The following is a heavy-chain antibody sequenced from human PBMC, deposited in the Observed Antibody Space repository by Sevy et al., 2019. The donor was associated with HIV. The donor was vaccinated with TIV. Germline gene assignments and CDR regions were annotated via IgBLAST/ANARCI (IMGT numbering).Heavy chain of an antibody. CDR1: GFAFYDYS. D-gene: IGHD2-8*01. J-gene: IGHJ4*02. Sequence: GGSLRLSCAASGFAFYDYSMSWIRQAPGKGLEWVATLSFGCGKINYADSVKGRFTISRDNSKNSFNLQMDNLRVEDTALYYGAREGCTRPHDYWGQGTRVTVSS. CDR3: AREGCTRPHDY. CDR2: LSFGCGKI. V-gene: IGHV3-23*01.